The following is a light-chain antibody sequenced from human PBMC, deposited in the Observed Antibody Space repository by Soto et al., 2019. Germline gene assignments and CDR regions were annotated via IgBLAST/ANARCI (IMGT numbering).Light chain of an antibody. CDR3: CSYTTSNTRQIV. CDR2: DVS. V-gene: IGLV2-14*03. CDR1: SSDVGGYNY. J-gene: IGLJ1*01. Sequence: QSALTQPVSVSGAPGQSITISCTGTSSDVGGYNYVSWYQHHPGKAPKLMIYDVSNRPSGVSNRFSGSKSGNTASLTISGLQPEDEADYYCCSYTTSNTRQIVFGTGTKVTVL.